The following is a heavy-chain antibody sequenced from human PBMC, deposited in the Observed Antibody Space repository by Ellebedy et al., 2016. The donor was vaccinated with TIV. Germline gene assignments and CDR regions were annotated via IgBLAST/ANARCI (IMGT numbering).Heavy chain of an antibody. Sequence: GESLKISCAASGFDFEDYAMHWVRHAPGKGLEWVCQISADGSDAIYADSVKGRFVISRDHIKNSVSLQMNNLKSEDTAFYFCAKAYYYYDSSPRAHWGPGTPVTVSS. CDR3: AKAYYYYDSSPRAH. J-gene: IGHJ4*02. CDR2: ISADGSDA. V-gene: IGHV3-43*02. CDR1: GFDFEDYA. D-gene: IGHD3-22*01.